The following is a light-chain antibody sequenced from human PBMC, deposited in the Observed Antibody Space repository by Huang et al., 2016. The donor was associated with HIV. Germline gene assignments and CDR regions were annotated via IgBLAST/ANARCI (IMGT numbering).Light chain of an antibody. J-gene: IGKJ5*01. CDR3: QQSYSTPRDT. V-gene: IGKV1-39*01. CDR1: QSISTY. CDR2: AAS. Sequence: DIQMTQSPSSLSASVGDRVTSTCRAIQSISTYLTWYQQKPGKAPKLLIYAASSLQSGVPLRFSGSGSGTEFTLTISSLQPEDFATYYCQQSYSTPRDTFGQGTRLEIK.